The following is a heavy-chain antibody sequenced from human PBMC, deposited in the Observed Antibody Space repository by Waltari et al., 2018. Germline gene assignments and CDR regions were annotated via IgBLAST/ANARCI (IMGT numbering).Heavy chain of an antibody. CDR2: IRSKADGYAT. CDR3: TRRGLI. J-gene: IGHJ4*02. V-gene: IGHV3-73*01. CDR1: GFTFSGSA. Sequence: AASGFTFSGSAMHWVREASGKGLEWVGRIRSKADGYATAYAASVKGRFTISRDDSKNTAYLQMNSLKTEDTAVYYCTRRGLIRGQGTLVTVSS. D-gene: IGHD3-16*01.